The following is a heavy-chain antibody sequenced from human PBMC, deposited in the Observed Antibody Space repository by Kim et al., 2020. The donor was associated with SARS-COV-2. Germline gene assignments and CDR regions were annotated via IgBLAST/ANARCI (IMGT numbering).Heavy chain of an antibody. V-gene: IGHV1-3*01. CDR3: ARGKQWLAIYFYDS. J-gene: IGHJ4*02. CDR1: GYSFNTHS. Sequence: ASVKVSCKASGYSFNTHSIHWVRQAPGQSLEWMGWINVGNGNTQFSPKFQGRVSITRDTSASTAYMEVNNLRSEDTAIYYCARGKQWLAIYFYDSWGQGTLVTVSS. D-gene: IGHD6-19*01. CDR2: INVGNGNT.